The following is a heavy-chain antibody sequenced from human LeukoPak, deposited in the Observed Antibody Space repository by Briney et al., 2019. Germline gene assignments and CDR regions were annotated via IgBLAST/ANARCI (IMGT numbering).Heavy chain of an antibody. CDR2: ISGTGGNT. J-gene: IGHJ4*02. V-gene: IGHV3-23*01. CDR1: GFTFSSYA. D-gene: IGHD3-22*01. Sequence: QSGGSLRLSCAASGFTFSSYAMSWVRQAPGKGLEWLSAISGTGGNTYYADSVKGRFTISRDNSKNTLYLQMNSLRAEDTAVYYCAKDKYDSTGYYDYWGQGTLVTVSS. CDR3: AKDKYDSTGYYDY.